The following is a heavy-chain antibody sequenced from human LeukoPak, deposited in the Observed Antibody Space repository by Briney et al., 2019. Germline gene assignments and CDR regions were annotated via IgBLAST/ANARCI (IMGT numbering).Heavy chain of an antibody. CDR2: ISSGGSTI. CDR1: GFTLSDFY. V-gene: IGHV3-11*01. D-gene: IGHD3-10*01. Sequence: PGGSLRLSCAASGFTLSDFYMSWIRQAPGKGLEWVSYISSGGSTIYYADSVKGRFTISGDNAKNSLYLQMNSLRAEDTAVYYCARDYYGSLDVWGQGTTVTVSS. J-gene: IGHJ6*02. CDR3: ARDYYGSLDV.